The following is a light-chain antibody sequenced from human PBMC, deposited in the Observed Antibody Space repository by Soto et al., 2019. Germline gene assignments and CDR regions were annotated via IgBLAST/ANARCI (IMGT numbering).Light chain of an antibody. Sequence: QSALTQPASVSGSPGQSITISCTGTTSDIGAYDYVSWFQQHPGKAPKLIIYDVTNRPSGVSDRFSGSKSGNTASLTISGLQTVDEADYYCSSYRTSSTCVLGTGTKVTVL. J-gene: IGLJ1*01. CDR2: DVT. CDR3: SSYRTSSTCV. CDR1: TSDIGAYDY. V-gene: IGLV2-14*03.